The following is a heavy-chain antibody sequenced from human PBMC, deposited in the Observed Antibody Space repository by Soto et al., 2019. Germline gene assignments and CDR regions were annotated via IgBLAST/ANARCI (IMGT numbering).Heavy chain of an antibody. CDR3: ATIPATTILTDY. V-gene: IGHV4-39*01. D-gene: IGHD2-2*02. Sequence: SETLSLTCSVSGGSISSSSYFWGWIRQPPGKGLEWIGSIYYSGSTYYNPSLKSRVTVSVDTSKNQFSLKLSSVTAADTAVYYCATIPATTILTDYWGQGTLVTVSS. CDR1: GGSISSSSYF. CDR2: IYYSGST. J-gene: IGHJ4*02.